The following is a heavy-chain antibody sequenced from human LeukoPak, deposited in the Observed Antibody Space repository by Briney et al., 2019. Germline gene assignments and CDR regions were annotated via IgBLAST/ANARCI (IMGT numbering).Heavy chain of an antibody. CDR1: GDSISTHY. V-gene: IGHV4-59*11. CDR3: ASDRGEGIVGTFDY. D-gene: IGHD1-26*01. Sequence: PSETLSLTCTVSGDSISTHYWTWIRQPPGKGLVWIGYIFYSGNTHYNPSLKSRVTMSVDTSKNQFSLRLSSVTPADTAVYYCASDRGEGIVGTFDYWGQGTLVTVSS. J-gene: IGHJ4*02. CDR2: IFYSGNT.